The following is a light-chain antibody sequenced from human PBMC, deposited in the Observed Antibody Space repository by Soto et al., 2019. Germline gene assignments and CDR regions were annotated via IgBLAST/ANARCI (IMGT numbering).Light chain of an antibody. J-gene: IGLJ2*01. CDR2: EGS. CDR3: GTWDSSLSAVV. CDR1: SSDVGSYNL. V-gene: IGLV2-14*02. Sequence: QSAPTQPASVSGSPGQSITISCTGTSSDVGSYNLVSWYQHHPGKAPKLMIYEGSKRPSGIPDRFSGSKSGTSATLGITGLQTGDEADYYCGTWDSSLSAVVFGGGTKLTVL.